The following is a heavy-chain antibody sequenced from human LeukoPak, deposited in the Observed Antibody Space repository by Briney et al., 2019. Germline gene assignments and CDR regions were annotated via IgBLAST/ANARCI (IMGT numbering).Heavy chain of an antibody. Sequence: SETLSLTCTVSGGSISSYYWSWIRQPPGKGLEWIGYIYYSGSTNYNPSLKSRVTISVDTSKNQFSLKLSSVTAADTAVYYCARAAHGYDFWSGYLDWGQGTLVTVSP. CDR3: ARAAHGYDFWSGYLD. D-gene: IGHD3-3*01. J-gene: IGHJ4*02. V-gene: IGHV4-59*01. CDR1: GGSISSYY. CDR2: IYYSGST.